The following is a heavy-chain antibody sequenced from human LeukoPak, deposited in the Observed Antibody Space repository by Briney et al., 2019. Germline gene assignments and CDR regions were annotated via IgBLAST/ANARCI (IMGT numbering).Heavy chain of an antibody. V-gene: IGHV3-9*01. CDR3: AKDETHNPYYYDSSGSWDFDY. J-gene: IGHJ4*02. CDR2: ISWNSGSI. Sequence: PGGSLRLSCAASGFTFDDYAMHWVRQAPGKGLEWVSGISWNSGSIGYADSVKGRFTISRDNAKNSLYLQMNSLRAEDTAVYYCAKDETHNPYYYDSSGSWDFDYWGQGTLVTVSS. CDR1: GFTFDDYA. D-gene: IGHD3-22*01.